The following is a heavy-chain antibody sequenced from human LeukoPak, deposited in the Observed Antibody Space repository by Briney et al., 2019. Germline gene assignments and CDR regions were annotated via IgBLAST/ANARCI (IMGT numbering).Heavy chain of an antibody. CDR3: ARDLPYYDSSGYYSGY. J-gene: IGHJ4*02. V-gene: IGHV1-46*01. D-gene: IGHD3-22*01. CDR1: GYTFTSYY. Sequence: ASVKVSCKASGYTFTSYYMHWVRQAPGQGLEWMGIINPSGGSTSYAQKFQGRVTMTRDTSISTAYMELSRLRSDDTAVYYCARDLPYYDSSGYYSGYWGQGTLVTVSS. CDR2: INPSGGST.